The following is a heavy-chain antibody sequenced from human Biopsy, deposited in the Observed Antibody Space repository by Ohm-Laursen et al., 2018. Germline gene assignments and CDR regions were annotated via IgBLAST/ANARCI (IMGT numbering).Heavy chain of an antibody. CDR2: ISYTGYT. Sequence: SETLSLTCPVSGGSFTGHYWSWIRQPPGKGLEWIGHISYTGYTSYNASLKSRVTISVDTSRNHFSLRLNSLTAADTAVYYCARGSNDFGGLYFPRWGQGTLLTVSS. CDR1: GGSFTGHY. D-gene: IGHD4-23*01. V-gene: IGHV4-59*11. J-gene: IGHJ4*02. CDR3: ARGSNDFGGLYFPR.